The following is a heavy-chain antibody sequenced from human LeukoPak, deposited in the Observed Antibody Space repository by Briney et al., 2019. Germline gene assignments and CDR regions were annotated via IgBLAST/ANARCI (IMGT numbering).Heavy chain of an antibody. CDR1: GLTVSSNC. D-gene: IGHD1-1*01. J-gene: IGHJ5*02. Sequence: GGSLRLSCAASGLTVSSNCMSWVRQAPGKGLEWVSGISGSADRTYYADSVKGRFTVSRDNSKNTLYLQMNSLRAEDTALYYCAKVNWNCGENSWGQGTLVTVSS. V-gene: IGHV3-23*01. CDR2: ISGSADRT. CDR3: AKVNWNCGENS.